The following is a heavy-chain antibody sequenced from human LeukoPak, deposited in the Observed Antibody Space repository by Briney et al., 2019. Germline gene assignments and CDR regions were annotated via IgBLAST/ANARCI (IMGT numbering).Heavy chain of an antibody. CDR2: IGHVAGDI. V-gene: IGHV3-21*01. CDR3: ARDPYTGSMFDY. D-gene: IGHD1-1*01. CDR1: GFTFTRVS. Sequence: PGGSQRLFCVTSGFTFTRVSMSWARQAPGKGVEWVAFIGHVAGDIFYGDSVTGRFNISRDEAKGSVYLQMNSLRVDDTAVYFCARDPYTGSMFDYWGHGTLVTVSS. J-gene: IGHJ4*01.